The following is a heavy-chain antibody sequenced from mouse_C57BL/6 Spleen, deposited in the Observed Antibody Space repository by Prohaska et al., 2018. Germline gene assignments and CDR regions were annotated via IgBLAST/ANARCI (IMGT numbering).Heavy chain of an antibody. CDR1: GYTFTSYW. V-gene: IGHV1-64*01. J-gene: IGHJ3*01. CDR2: IHPNSGST. CDR3: ARWVYDYEIAY. Sequence: QVQLQQPGAELVKPGASVKLSCKASGYTFTSYWMHWVKQRPGQGLEWIGIIHPNSGSTNYNEKFKSKATLTVDKSSSTAYMQPSSLTSEDSAVYYCARWVYDYEIAYWGQGTLVTVSA. D-gene: IGHD2-4*01.